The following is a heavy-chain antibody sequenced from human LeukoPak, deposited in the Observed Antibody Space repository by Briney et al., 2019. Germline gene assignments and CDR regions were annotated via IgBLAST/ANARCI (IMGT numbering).Heavy chain of an antibody. J-gene: IGHJ4*02. CDR1: GYTFTGHY. CDR3: ARTSSIADRPAILLFDY. D-gene: IGHD6-6*01. Sequence: SVKVSCKASGYTFTGHYMHWVRQAPGQGLEWMGGIIPIFGTANYAQKFQGRVTITTDESTSTAYMELSSLRSEDTAVYYCARTSSIADRPAILLFDYWGQGTLVTVSS. V-gene: IGHV1-69*05. CDR2: IIPIFGTA.